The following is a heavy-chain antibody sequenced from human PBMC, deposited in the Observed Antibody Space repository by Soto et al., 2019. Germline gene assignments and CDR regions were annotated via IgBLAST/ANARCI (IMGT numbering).Heavy chain of an antibody. J-gene: IGHJ6*02. D-gene: IGHD5-18*01. V-gene: IGHV3-30-3*01. Sequence: GGSLRLSCAASGFSFSSYAMHWVRQAPGKGLEWVAVISYDGGDKSYADSVKGRFTISKDNSKNTLYLQMNSLRTEDTAVYYCARRGYSYGSHYYGMDVWGQGTTVTV. CDR2: ISYDGGDK. CDR3: ARRGYSYGSHYYGMDV. CDR1: GFSFSSYA.